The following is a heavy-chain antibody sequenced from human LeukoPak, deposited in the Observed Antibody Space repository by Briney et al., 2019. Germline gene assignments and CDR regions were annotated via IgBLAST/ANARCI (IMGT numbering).Heavy chain of an antibody. CDR3: AKWGDYDVLTGYYVSDY. D-gene: IGHD3-9*01. V-gene: IGHV3-23*01. CDR2: ITGSGGNT. J-gene: IGHJ4*02. CDR1: GFTFSNYA. Sequence: GASLRLSCAASGFTFSNYAMSWVRQAPGKGLGWVSAITGSGGNTYYADSVKGRFTISRDNSKNTVFLQMNSLRAEDTAVYYCAKWGDYDVLTGYYVSDYWGQGTLVTVSS.